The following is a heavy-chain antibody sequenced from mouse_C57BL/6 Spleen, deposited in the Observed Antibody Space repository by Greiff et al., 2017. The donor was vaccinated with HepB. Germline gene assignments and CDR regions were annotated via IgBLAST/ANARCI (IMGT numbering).Heavy chain of an antibody. V-gene: IGHV1-82*01. J-gene: IGHJ4*01. CDR1: GYAFSSSW. CDR2: IYPGDGDT. Sequence: VQRVESGPELVKPGASVKISCKASGYAFSSSWMNWVKQRPGKGLEWIGRIYPGDGDTNYNGKFKGKATLTADKSSSTAYMQLSSLTSEDSAVYFCARRGPYYYGSSLYAMDYWGQGTSVTVSS. D-gene: IGHD1-1*01. CDR3: ARRGPYYYGSSLYAMDY.